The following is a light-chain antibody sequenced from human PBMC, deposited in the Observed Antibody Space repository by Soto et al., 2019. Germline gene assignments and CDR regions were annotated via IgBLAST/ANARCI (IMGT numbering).Light chain of an antibody. V-gene: IGKV1-5*03. Sequence: DIQMTQSPSTLSASVGDRVTITCRASQSISSWLAWYQQKPGKAPKLLMYKSSTLQSGVPSRFSGSGSGTEFTLTISSLQPDDFATYHCQRYDPYSVNTFGQGTKLEIK. J-gene: IGKJ2*01. CDR1: QSISSW. CDR3: QRYDPYSVNT. CDR2: KSS.